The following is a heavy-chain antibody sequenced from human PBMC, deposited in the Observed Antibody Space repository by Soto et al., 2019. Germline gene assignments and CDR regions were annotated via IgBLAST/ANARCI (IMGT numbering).Heavy chain of an antibody. D-gene: IGHD2-2*01. CDR1: GDSVSSNSAA. J-gene: IGHJ5*02. V-gene: IGHV6-1*01. CDR2: TYYRSKWYN. Sequence: SQTLSLTCALSGDSVSSNSAAWNWIRQSPSRGLEWLGRTYYRSKWYNEYAVSVKSRITINPDTSKNQFSLQLNSVTPEDTAVYYCARVGVPAPIWGYNYFDPWGRGTRVTVSS. CDR3: ARVGVPAPIWGYNYFDP.